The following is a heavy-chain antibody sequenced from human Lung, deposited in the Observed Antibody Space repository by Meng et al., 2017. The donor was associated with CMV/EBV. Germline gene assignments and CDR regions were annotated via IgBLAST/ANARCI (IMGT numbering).Heavy chain of an antibody. V-gene: IGHV3-11*01. CDR1: GFPFSDYY. J-gene: IGHJ4*02. D-gene: IGHD3-9*01. Sequence: GESLKISCAVSGFPFSDYYMNWIRQAPGKGLQWVSYISSSGRTAHHADSVKGRFTISSDNAKNSLFLQMKSLSAEDTAVYYCAREAATVSYRWGQGTLVTVSS. CDR3: AREAATVSYR. CDR2: ISSSGRTA.